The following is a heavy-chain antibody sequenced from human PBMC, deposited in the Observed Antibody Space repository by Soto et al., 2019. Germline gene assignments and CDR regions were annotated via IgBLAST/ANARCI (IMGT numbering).Heavy chain of an antibody. V-gene: IGHV3-23*01. CDR2: LSVTGGGP. Sequence: EVRLLESGGGLVQPGGSLRLYCAASGFSFSSYDMTWVRQAPGQGLEWVSSLSVTGGGPYYADSVRGRFTMSRDNSKNTLALEMGGLRADDSAVYYCAKGRETTTSAKFCFDNWGQGTLVTVSS. D-gene: IGHD1-26*01. CDR3: AKGRETTTSAKFCFDN. CDR1: GFSFSSYD. J-gene: IGHJ4*02.